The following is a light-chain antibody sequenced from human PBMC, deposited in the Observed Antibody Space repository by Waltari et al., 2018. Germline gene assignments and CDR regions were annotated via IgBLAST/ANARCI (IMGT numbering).Light chain of an antibody. CDR1: SSDVGGYNY. CDR3: SSYTSSSTVV. CDR2: DVT. Sequence: QSALTQPASVSVSPGQSITISCSGTSSDVGGYNYVSWYQQHPGKAPKVMIYDVTSRPSGVSDRFSGSKSGNTASLTISGLQAEDEADYYCSSYTSSSTVVFGGGTKLTVL. J-gene: IGLJ3*02. V-gene: IGLV2-14*03.